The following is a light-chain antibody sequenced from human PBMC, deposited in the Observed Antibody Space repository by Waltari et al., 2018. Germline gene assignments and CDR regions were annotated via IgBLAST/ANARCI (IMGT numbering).Light chain of an antibody. J-gene: IGLJ2*01. CDR1: SNDVGGYNS. CDR3: SSQSSNNVVL. Sequence: QSALTQPASVSGSPGQSVTIFCTGTSNDVGGYNSVSWYQEHPGQAPRVIIYDVSHRPSGVSDRFSGSKSGNTASLTISGLQAEDEADYYCSSQSSNNVVLFGGGTKLTVL. V-gene: IGLV2-14*01. CDR2: DVS.